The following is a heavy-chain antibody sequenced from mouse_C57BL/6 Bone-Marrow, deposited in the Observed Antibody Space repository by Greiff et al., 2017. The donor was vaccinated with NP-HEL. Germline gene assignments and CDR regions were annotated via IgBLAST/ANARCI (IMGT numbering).Heavy chain of an antibody. CDR3: ARNYYGSSYVKAMDY. V-gene: IGHV1-7*01. CDR2: INPSSGYT. CDR1: GYTFTGYW. J-gene: IGHJ4*01. Sequence: VQLQQSGAELMKPGASVKLSCKATGYTFTGYWIEWVKQRPGQGLEWIGYINPSSGYTKYNQKFKDKATLTADKSSSTAYMQLSSLTYEDSAVYYCARNYYGSSYVKAMDYWGQGTSVTVSS. D-gene: IGHD1-1*01.